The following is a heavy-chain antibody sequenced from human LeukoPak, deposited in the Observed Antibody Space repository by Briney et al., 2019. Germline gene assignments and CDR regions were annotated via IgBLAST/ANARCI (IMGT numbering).Heavy chain of an antibody. CDR3: AKYLCPTNCSRAFQH. V-gene: IGHV3-23*01. D-gene: IGHD2-21*01. CDR2: IGRNGGDI. CDR1: GFTFSSYA. Sequence: GGSLRLSCAASGFTFSSYAMSWVRQAGGKGLEWVSSIGRNGGDIKYADSVKGRFTISRDNAKNTLYLQMNSLRAEHMAIYYCAKYLCPTNCSRAFQHWGQGTLVTASS. J-gene: IGHJ1*01.